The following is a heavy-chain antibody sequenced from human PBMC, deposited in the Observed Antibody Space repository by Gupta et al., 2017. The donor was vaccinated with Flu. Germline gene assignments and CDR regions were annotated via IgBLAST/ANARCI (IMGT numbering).Heavy chain of an antibody. CDR3: TRSDYSAYNDAVDS. D-gene: IGHD4-17*01. CDR1: GLSLSGSA. V-gene: IGHV3-73*01. J-gene: IGHJ3*02. CDR2: MRTKHNDYGT. Sequence: VQLVESGGGLVQPGGSVKLSCAASGLSLSGSAIHWVRQPSGKGLEWLGRMRTKHNDYGTTYAGSGEGRVTISRDDAQTTASLPLDRLDTGDTAVYYCTRSDYSAYNDAVDSGGPGTLVTVSS.